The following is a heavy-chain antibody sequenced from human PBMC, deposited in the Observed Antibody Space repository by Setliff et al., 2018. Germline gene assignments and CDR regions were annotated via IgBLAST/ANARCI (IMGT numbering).Heavy chain of an antibody. D-gene: IGHD2-15*01. CDR3: AKRGPYCSGGTCHYYFDY. CDR2: ISGSAQTT. J-gene: IGHJ4*02. V-gene: IGHV3-23*01. Sequence: GETLKISCAASGFTFSSYAITWVRQAPGKGLEWVSMISGSAQTTYYADSVKGRFTISRDNSKNTVYLEMNSLRAEDTAVYYCAKRGPYCSGGTCHYYFDYWGQGTLVTVSS. CDR1: GFTFSSYA.